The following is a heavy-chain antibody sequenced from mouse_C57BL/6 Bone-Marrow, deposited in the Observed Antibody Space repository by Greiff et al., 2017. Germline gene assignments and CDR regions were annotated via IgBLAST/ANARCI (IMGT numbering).Heavy chain of an antibody. CDR2: INPYNGGT. D-gene: IGHD4-1*01. CDR3: ARSWDRFAY. CDR1: GYTFTDYY. J-gene: IGHJ3*01. V-gene: IGHV1-19*01. Sequence: VQLQQSGPVLVKPGASVKMSCKASGYTFTDYYMNWVKQSHGKSLEWIGVINPYNGGTSYNQKFKGKATLTVDKSSSTAYMELNSLTSEDSAVYYCARSWDRFAYWGQGTLVTVSA.